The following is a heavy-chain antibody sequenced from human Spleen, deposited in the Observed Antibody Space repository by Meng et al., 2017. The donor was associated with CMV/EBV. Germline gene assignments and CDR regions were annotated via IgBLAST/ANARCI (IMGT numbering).Heavy chain of an antibody. D-gene: IGHD6-19*01. CDR1: GASIDTSSYY. V-gene: IGHV4-39*07. J-gene: IGHJ6*02. CDR2: ISYDGST. Sequence: SETLSLTCTVSGASIDTSSYYWGWIRQPPGKGLEWIGSISYDGSTYYNPSLKSRVTISIDTSENHFSLKLSSVTAADTAVYYCARDSAGYSSGWSFTYYYGMDVWGQGTTVTVSS. CDR3: ARDSAGYSSGWSFTYYYGMDV.